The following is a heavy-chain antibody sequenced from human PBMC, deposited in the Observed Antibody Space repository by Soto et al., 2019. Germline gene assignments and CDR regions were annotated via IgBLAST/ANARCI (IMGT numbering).Heavy chain of an antibody. D-gene: IGHD6-6*01. CDR2: IIPIFGTA. CDR3: ASQSYSSSSRGPYNWFDP. J-gene: IGHJ5*02. V-gene: IGHV1-69*13. CDR1: GGTFSSYA. Sequence: SVKVSCKASGGTFSSYAISWVRQAPGQGLEWMGGIIPIFGTANYAQKFQGRVTITADESTSTAYMELSSLRSEDTAVYYCASQSYSSSSRGPYNWFDPWGQGTLVTVSS.